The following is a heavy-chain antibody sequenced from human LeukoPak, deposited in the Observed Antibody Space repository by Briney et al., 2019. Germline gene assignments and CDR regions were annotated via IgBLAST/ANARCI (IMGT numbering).Heavy chain of an antibody. CDR1: GFTFGDYA. Sequence: PGRSLRLSCTASGFTFGDYAMSWVRQAPGKGLEWVAFIRSKAYGGTTEYAASVKGRFTISRDDSKSIAYLQMNSLKTEDTAVYYCTRDEQAAAGTPNWFDPWGQGTLVTVSS. V-gene: IGHV3-49*04. CDR2: IRSKAYGGTT. CDR3: TRDEQAAAGTPNWFDP. J-gene: IGHJ5*02. D-gene: IGHD6-13*01.